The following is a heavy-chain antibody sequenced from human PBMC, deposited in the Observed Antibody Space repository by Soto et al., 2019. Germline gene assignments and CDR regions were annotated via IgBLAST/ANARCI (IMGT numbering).Heavy chain of an antibody. V-gene: IGHV4-34*01. CDR1: GGSFSGYY. J-gene: IGHJ4*02. CDR2: INHSGST. D-gene: IGHD2-15*01. Sequence: QVQQQQWGAGLLKPSETLSLTCAVYGGSFSGYYWTWIRQPPGKGLEWIGEINHSGSTNYNPSLKSRVTISVDTSKNQFSLKLSSVTAADTAVYYCARGGEIVVVVSTTGRYFDYWGQGTLVTVSS. CDR3: ARGGEIVVVVSTTGRYFDY.